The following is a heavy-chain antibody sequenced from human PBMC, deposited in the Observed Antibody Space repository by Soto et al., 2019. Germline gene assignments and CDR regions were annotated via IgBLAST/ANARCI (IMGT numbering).Heavy chain of an antibody. J-gene: IGHJ5*02. Sequence: PSETLSLTCTVSGGSISSGGYYWSWIRQHPGKGLEWIGYIYYSGSTYYNPSLKSRVTISVDTSKNQFSLKLSSVTAADTAVYYCARVNMTLGWFDPWGQGTLVTVSS. CDR1: GGSISSGGYY. V-gene: IGHV4-31*03. CDR2: IYYSGST. CDR3: ARVNMTLGWFDP. D-gene: IGHD3-22*01.